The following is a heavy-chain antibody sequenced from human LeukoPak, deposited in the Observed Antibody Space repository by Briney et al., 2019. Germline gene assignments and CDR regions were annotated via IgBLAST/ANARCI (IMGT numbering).Heavy chain of an antibody. Sequence: PGGSLRLSCAASGFTFSSYSMNWVRQAPGKGLEWVSGISWNSGSIGYADSVKGRFTISRDNAKNSLYLQMNSLRAEDTALYYCAKTHPGYCSGGSCYGHPNDAFDIWGQGTMVTVSS. CDR1: GFTFSSYS. CDR3: AKTHPGYCSGGSCYGHPNDAFDI. V-gene: IGHV3-9*01. CDR2: ISWNSGSI. D-gene: IGHD2-15*01. J-gene: IGHJ3*02.